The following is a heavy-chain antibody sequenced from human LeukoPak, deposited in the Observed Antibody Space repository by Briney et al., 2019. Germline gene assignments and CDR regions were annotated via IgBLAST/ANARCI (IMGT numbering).Heavy chain of an antibody. Sequence: GGSLRLSCAASGFTFISYWLTWVRQAPGKGLEWVANIKQDGSEKYYVGSVKGRFTISRDNAKNSLYLQMNSLRAEDSAVYYCARVQRGYSYNPLGYYYYYMDVWGKGTTVTVSS. V-gene: IGHV3-7*01. D-gene: IGHD5-18*01. CDR3: ARVQRGYSYNPLGYYYYYMDV. CDR2: IKQDGSEK. CDR1: GFTFISYW. J-gene: IGHJ6*03.